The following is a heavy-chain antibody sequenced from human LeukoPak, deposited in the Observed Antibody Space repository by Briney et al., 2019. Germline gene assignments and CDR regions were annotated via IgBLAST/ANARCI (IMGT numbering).Heavy chain of an antibody. V-gene: IGHV2-5*01. CDR2: IYWNDDK. CDR1: GFSLSTPGVG. CDR3: AHSGTVTTPHDAFDM. D-gene: IGHD4-17*01. Sequence: SGPTLVKPTQTLTLTCTFSGFSLSTPGVGVGWIRRPPGKALEWLALIYWNDDKRYSPSLKSRLTITKDTSKNQVVLTMTNMDPVDTATYYCAHSGTVTTPHDAFDMWGQGTMVTVSS. J-gene: IGHJ3*02.